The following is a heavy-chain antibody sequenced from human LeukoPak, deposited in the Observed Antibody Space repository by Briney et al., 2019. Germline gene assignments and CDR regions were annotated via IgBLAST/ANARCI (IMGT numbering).Heavy chain of an antibody. V-gene: IGHV1-18*01. Sequence: ASVKVSCKASGYTFTSYGISWMRQAPGQGLEWMGWISAYNGNTNYAQKFQGRVTMTTDTSTSTAYMELRSLRSDDTAVYYCARCLYYYQIGGQMGSINWFDPWGQGALVTVSS. J-gene: IGHJ5*02. CDR1: GYTFTSYG. CDR3: ARCLYYYQIGGQMGSINWFDP. CDR2: ISAYNGNT. D-gene: IGHD3-10*01.